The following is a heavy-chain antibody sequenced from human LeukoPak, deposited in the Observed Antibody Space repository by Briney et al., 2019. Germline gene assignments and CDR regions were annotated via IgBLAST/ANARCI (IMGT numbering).Heavy chain of an antibody. V-gene: IGHV3-74*01. CDR1: GFTFSSNW. CDR2: INSDGSST. J-gene: IGHJ4*02. Sequence: GGSLRLSCAASGFTFSSNWMHWVRQAPGKGLVWVSRINSDGSSTSSADSVKGRFTISRDNAKNTLYLQMNSLRAEGTAVYYCARGRTGYYFDYWGQGTLVTVSS. CDR3: ARGRTGYYFDY.